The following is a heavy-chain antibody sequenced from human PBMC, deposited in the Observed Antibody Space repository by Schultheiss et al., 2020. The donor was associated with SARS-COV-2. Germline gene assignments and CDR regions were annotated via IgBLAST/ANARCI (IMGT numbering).Heavy chain of an antibody. V-gene: IGHV3-64D*06. CDR2: ISSNGDTT. J-gene: IGHJ4*02. Sequence: GGSLRLSCAASGFTFSSYAMQWVRQAPGKGLEHVSTISSNGDTTYHADSVKGRFTISRDNSNNTLHLQMSSLRREDTAVYYCVKGRIAVAGTVDYWGQGTLVTVSS. CDR1: GFTFSSYA. D-gene: IGHD6-19*01. CDR3: VKGRIAVAGTVDY.